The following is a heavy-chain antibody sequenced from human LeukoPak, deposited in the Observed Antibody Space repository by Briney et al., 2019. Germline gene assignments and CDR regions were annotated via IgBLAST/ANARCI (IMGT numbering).Heavy chain of an antibody. D-gene: IGHD3-9*01. CDR3: ARETGYFDFDY. Sequence: GASVKVSCKASGYTFTGYYMHWVRQAPGQGLEWMGRINPNSGGTDYAQNLQGRVTMTRDTSISTAYMELSRLRSDDTAVYYCARETGYFDFDYWGQGTLVTVSS. CDR2: INPNSGGT. CDR1: GYTFTGYY. J-gene: IGHJ4*02. V-gene: IGHV1-2*06.